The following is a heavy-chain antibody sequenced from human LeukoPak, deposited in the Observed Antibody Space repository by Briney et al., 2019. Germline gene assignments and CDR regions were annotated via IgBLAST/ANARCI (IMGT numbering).Heavy chain of an antibody. Sequence: GGSLRLSCAASGFTVISNYMSWVRQAPGKGLEWVSVIYSGGSTYYADSVKGRFTISRDNSKNTLYLQMNSLRAEDTAVYYCARDSWPITGTTPWFDPWGQRTLVTVSS. D-gene: IGHD1-7*01. CDR1: GFTVISNY. CDR2: IYSGGST. CDR3: ARDSWPITGTTPWFDP. V-gene: IGHV3-53*01. J-gene: IGHJ5*02.